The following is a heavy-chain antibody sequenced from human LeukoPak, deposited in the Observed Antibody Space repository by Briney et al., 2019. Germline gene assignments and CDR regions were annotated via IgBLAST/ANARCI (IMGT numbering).Heavy chain of an antibody. CDR3: AKRDRRDGYNMHFDY. V-gene: IGHV3-23*01. CDR2: ISINGGTT. D-gene: IGHD5-24*01. Sequence: GGSLRLSCAASGFTFTNYGMNWVRQAPGKGLERVSTISINGGTTYYADSVKGRFTISRDNSKNTLYLQMNSLRAEDTAVYYCAKRDRRDGYNMHFDYWGQGTLVTVSS. CDR1: GFTFTNYG. J-gene: IGHJ4*02.